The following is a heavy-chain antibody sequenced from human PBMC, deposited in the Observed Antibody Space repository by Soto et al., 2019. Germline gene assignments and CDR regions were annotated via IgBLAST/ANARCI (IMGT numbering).Heavy chain of an antibody. CDR3: TTGVTSRGMDV. CDR2: IKTKTDGGTT. J-gene: IGHJ6*02. CDR1: GFTFSNAW. Sequence: EVQLVESGGGLVKPGGSLRLSCAASGFTFSNAWMSWVRQAPGKGLEWVGRIKTKTDGGTTDYAAPVKGRFTISRDDSKNPLYLQMNSLKTEDTAVYYCTTGVTSRGMDVWGQGPTVTVFS. D-gene: IGHD2-21*02. V-gene: IGHV3-15*01.